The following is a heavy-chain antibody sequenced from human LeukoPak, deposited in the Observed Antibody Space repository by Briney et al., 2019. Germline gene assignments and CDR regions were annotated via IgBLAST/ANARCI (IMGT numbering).Heavy chain of an antibody. CDR2: ISGSGNRT. V-gene: IGHV3-23*01. Sequence: LPGGSLRLSCAASGFTFSSYAMSWVRQAPGKGLEWVSAISGSGNRTYYADCVKGRVTISRDNSKNTLYLQMNSLRAEDTAVYYCAKTRGYCSGGSCYEDYWGQGTLVTVSS. CDR3: AKTRGYCSGGSCYEDY. J-gene: IGHJ4*02. CDR1: GFTFSSYA. D-gene: IGHD2-15*01.